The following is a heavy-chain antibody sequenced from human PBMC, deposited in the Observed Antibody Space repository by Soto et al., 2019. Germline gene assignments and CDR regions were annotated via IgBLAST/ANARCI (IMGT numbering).Heavy chain of an antibody. V-gene: IGHV1-58*01. CDR1: GFTFTSSA. J-gene: IGHJ3*02. CDR3: AATVDTAMAQDAFDI. Sequence: SVKVSCKASGFTFTSSAVQWVRQARGQRLEWIGWIVVGSGNTNYAQKFQERVTITRDMSTSTAYMELSSLRSEDTAVYYCAATVDTAMAQDAFDIWGQGTMVTVSS. CDR2: IVVGSGNT. D-gene: IGHD5-18*01.